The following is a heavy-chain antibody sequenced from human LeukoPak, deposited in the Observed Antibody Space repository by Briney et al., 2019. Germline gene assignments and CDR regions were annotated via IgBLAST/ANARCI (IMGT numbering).Heavy chain of an antibody. D-gene: IGHD3-16*02. J-gene: IGHJ4*02. V-gene: IGHV3-43*02. Sequence: LAGGSLRLSCAASGFRFDDYAMHWVRQVPGKGLEWVSLISGDGGITYYADSVRGRFTISRDKTKNSLYLQMNSLTTEDTALYYCGRDSRSMFGGVIARWGQGTLVIVSS. CDR2: ISGDGGIT. CDR1: GFRFDDYA. CDR3: GRDSRSMFGGVIAR.